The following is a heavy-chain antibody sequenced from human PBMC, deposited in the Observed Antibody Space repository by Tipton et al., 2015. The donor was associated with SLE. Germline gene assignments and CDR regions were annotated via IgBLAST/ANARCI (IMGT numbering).Heavy chain of an antibody. Sequence: GSLRLSCTVSGFTFTNAWMSWVRQAPGKGPEWVGRNKSKADGGTTDYVAPVKGRFTMSRDDSKNTLYLQMNSLKTEGTAVYYCIPRGYSGYWGQGTLVTVSS. CDR2: NKSKADGGTT. CDR1: GFTFTNAW. V-gene: IGHV3-15*01. D-gene: IGHD5-12*01. J-gene: IGHJ4*02. CDR3: IPRGYSGY.